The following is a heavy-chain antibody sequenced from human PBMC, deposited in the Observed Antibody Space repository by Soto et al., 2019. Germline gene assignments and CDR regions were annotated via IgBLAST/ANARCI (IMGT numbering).Heavy chain of an antibody. Sequence: EVHLLESGGDLVQPGGSLRLSCAASGFTFTIFAMSWVRQSPGKGLEWVSTISGSGGSTYYADAVKGRFTISRDNSMGTLYLQMKSLRVEDTAIYYCAREVSLRSTMDLGYWGQGTLVTVSS. CDR3: AREVSLRSTMDLGY. CDR1: GFTFTIFA. J-gene: IGHJ4*02. CDR2: ISGSGGST. D-gene: IGHD2-21*02. V-gene: IGHV3-23*01.